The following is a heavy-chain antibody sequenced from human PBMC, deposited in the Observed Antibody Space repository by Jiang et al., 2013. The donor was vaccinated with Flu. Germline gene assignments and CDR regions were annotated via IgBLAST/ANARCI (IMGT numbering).Heavy chain of an antibody. CDR2: TYYRSKWYN. CDR1: GDSVSSNSAA. CDR3: ARDPYSCRGGSCHFDY. D-gene: IGHD2-15*01. J-gene: IGHJ4*02. Sequence: SGDSVSSNSAAWNWIRQSPSRGLEWLGRTYYRSKWYNDYAVSVKSRITINPDTSKNQFSLQMNSVTPEDTAVYYCARDPYSCRGGSCHFDYWGQGTLVTVSS. V-gene: IGHV6-1*01.